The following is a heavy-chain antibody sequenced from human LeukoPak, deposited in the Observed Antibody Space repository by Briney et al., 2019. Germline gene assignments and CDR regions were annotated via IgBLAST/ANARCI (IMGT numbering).Heavy chain of an antibody. V-gene: IGHV4-34*01. J-gene: IGHJ4*02. CDR2: INHSGST. CDR1: GGSFSGYY. CDR3: ARGGRDCSSTSCYAAKPFDY. D-gene: IGHD2-2*01. Sequence: SETLSLTCAVYGGSFSGYYWSWIRQPPGKGLEWIGEINHSGSTNYNPSLKSRVTISVDTSKNQLSLKLSSVTAADTAVYYCARGGRDCSSTSCYAAKPFDYWGQGTLVTVSS.